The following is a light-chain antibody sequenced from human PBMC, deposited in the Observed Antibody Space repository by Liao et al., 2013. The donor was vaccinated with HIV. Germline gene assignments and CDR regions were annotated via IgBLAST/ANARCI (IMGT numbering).Light chain of an antibody. CDR2: QDN. Sequence: SYELTQPPSVSVSPGQTANITCSGDNLGDKYASWYQQKPGQSPVLVIYQDNKRPSGIPERYTGSNSGITATLTISRTQAIDEADYYCQAWDISTHVVFGGGTKLTVL. CDR3: QAWDISTHVV. V-gene: IGLV3-1*01. J-gene: IGLJ2*01. CDR1: NLGDKY.